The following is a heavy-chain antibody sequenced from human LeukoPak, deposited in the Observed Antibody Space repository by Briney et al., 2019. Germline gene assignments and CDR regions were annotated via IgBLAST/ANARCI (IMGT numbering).Heavy chain of an antibody. CDR3: ARDSRIVGATGYFDY. D-gene: IGHD1-26*01. V-gene: IGHV4-4*07. CDR1: GGSISSYY. J-gene: IGHJ4*02. Sequence: SETLSLTCTGSGGSISSYYWSWIRQPAGKGLEWIGRIYTSGSTNYNPSLKSRVTMSVDTSKNQFSLKLSSVTAADTAVYYCARDSRIVGATGYFDYWGQGTLVTVSS. CDR2: IYTSGST.